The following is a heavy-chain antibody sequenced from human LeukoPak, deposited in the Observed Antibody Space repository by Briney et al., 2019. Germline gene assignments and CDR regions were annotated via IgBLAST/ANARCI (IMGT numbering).Heavy chain of an antibody. J-gene: IGHJ5*02. V-gene: IGHV4-34*01. D-gene: IGHD4-23*01. CDR2: INHSGST. CDR1: SGSFSGYY. Sequence: SETLSLTCAVYSGSFSGYYWSWIRQPPGKGLEWIGEINHSGSTNYNPSLTSRVTISVDTSKNQFSLKLSSVTAADTAVYYCAKHPRRTTVVTPWFDPWGQGTLVTVSS. CDR3: AKHPRRTTVVTPWFDP.